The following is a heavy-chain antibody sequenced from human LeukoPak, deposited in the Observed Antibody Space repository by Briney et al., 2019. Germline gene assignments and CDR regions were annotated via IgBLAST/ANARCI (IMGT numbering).Heavy chain of an antibody. D-gene: IGHD5-12*01. CDR2: IKQDGSEK. V-gene: IGHV3-7*01. CDR1: GFSVSGYW. CDR3: ARDQKGSGYDFGY. Sequence: PGGSLRLSCAVSGFSVSGYWMTWVRQAPGKGLEWVANIKQDGSEKNYVDSVKGRFTISRDNAENSLFLQMNSLRVEDTAVYYCARDQKGSGYDFGYWGQGTLVTVSS. J-gene: IGHJ4*02.